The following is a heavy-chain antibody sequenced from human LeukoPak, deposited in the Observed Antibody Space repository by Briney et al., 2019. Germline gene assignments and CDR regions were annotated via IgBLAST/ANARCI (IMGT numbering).Heavy chain of an antibody. V-gene: IGHV3-23*01. CDR1: GFTFSSSA. CDR3: AKAGSIRFDY. Sequence: GGSLRLSCAASGFTFSSSAMSWVRQAPGKGLEWVSGINNSGGGTYYADSVKGRFTISRDNSKNMLYLQMNSLRAEDTAAYYCAKAGSIRFDYWGRGTLVTVSS. D-gene: IGHD3-9*01. CDR2: INNSGGGT. J-gene: IGHJ2*01.